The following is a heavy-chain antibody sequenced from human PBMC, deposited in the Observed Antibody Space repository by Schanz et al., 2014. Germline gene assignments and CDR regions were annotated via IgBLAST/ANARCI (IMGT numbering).Heavy chain of an antibody. D-gene: IGHD1-26*01. CDR1: GFTFSNYW. CDR3: ARNRGSGGQNWYFDL. Sequence: VQLVDSGGGLVQPGGSLRLSCVASGFTFSNYWMTWVRQAPGKGLEWVANIKEDGSVKDYVDSVKGRFTISRDNAKNSLYLQMTSLRAEDTAVYYCARNRGSGGQNWYFDLWGRGTLVTVSS. CDR2: IKEDGSVK. J-gene: IGHJ2*01. V-gene: IGHV3-7*02.